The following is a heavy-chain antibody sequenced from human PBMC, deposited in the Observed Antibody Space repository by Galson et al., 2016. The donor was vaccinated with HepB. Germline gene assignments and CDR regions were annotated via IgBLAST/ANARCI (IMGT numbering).Heavy chain of an antibody. Sequence: ETLSLTCTVSGGSIRGSIYYWGWIRQPPGKGLEWIGSIYHSGNTYYSPSLSPSLKSRVTISVDTSKNQFSLKLRSVAAADTAVYYCARSARLAIAAAGLTDYWGQGTLVTVSS. CDR2: IYHSGNT. D-gene: IGHD6-13*01. V-gene: IGHV4-39*01. CDR1: GGSIRGSIYY. J-gene: IGHJ4*02. CDR3: ARSARLAIAAAGLTDY.